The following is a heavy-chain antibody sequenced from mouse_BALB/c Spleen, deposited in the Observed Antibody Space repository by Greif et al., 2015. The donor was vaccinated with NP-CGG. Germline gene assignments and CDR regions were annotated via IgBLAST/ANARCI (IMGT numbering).Heavy chain of an antibody. D-gene: IGHD1-1*01. V-gene: IGHV1S81*02. J-gene: IGHJ1*01. CDR1: GYTFTSYY. CDR2: INPSNGGT. CDR3: TRRGVVGYFDV. Sequence: VKLVESGAELVKPGASVKLSCKASGYTFTSYYMYWVKQRPGQGLEWIGEINPSNGGTNFNEKFKSKATLTVDKSSSTAYMQRSSLTSEDSAVYYCTRRGVVGYFDVWGAGTTVTVSS.